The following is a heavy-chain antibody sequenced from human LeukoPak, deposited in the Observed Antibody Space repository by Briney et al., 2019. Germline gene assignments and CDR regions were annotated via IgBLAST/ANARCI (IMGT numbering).Heavy chain of an antibody. CDR3: AREVVSRLLYGDHTCFDY. V-gene: IGHV4-61*02. CDR2: IYTSGST. CDR1: SGSISTSNYY. J-gene: IGHJ4*02. Sequence: PSETLSLTCTVSSGSISTSNYYWSWIRQPAGKGLEWIGRIYTSGSTNYNPSLKSRVTMSVDTSKNQFSLKLSSVTAADTAVYYCAREVVSRLLYGDHTCFDYWGQGTLVTVSS. D-gene: IGHD4-17*01.